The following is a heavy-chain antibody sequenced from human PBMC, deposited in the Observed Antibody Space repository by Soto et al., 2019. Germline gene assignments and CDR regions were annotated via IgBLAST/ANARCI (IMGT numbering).Heavy chain of an antibody. V-gene: IGHV3-21*01. J-gene: IGHJ3*02. Sequence: GGSLRLSCAASGFTFSSYSMNWVRQAPGKGLEWVSSISSSSSYIYYADSVKGRFTISRDNAKNSLYLQMNSLRAEDTAVYYCARGAYYYDSSGYDAFDIWGQGTMVTVS. CDR1: GFTFSSYS. D-gene: IGHD3-22*01. CDR2: ISSSSSYI. CDR3: ARGAYYYDSSGYDAFDI.